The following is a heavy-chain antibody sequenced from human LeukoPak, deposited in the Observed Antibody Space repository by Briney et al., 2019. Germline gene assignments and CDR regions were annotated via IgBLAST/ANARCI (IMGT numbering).Heavy chain of an antibody. CDR2: IYTSGST. Sequence: SETLSLTCTVSGGSISSYYWSWIRQPAGKGLEWIGRIYTSGSTNYNPSLKSRVTMSVDTSKNQFSLKLSSVTAADTAVYYCARGITMVRGAPDWFDPWGQGTLVTVSS. CDR1: GGSISSYY. CDR3: ARGITMVRGAPDWFDP. V-gene: IGHV4-4*07. J-gene: IGHJ5*02. D-gene: IGHD3-10*01.